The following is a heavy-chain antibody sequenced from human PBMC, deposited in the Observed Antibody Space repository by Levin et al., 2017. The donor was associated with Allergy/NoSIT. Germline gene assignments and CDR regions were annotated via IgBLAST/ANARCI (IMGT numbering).Heavy chain of an antibody. J-gene: IGHJ6*02. CDR1: GFTFSSYA. CDR3: AKVFYYYGSGSYYKAEMGMDG. CDR2: ISGSGGST. Sequence: ASVKVSCAASGFTFSSYAMSWVRQAPGKGLEWVSAISGSGGSTYYADSVKGRFTISRDNSKNTLYLQMNSLRAEDTAVYYCAKVFYYYGSGSYYKAEMGMDGRGQGTTVTVSS. V-gene: IGHV3-23*01. D-gene: IGHD3-10*01.